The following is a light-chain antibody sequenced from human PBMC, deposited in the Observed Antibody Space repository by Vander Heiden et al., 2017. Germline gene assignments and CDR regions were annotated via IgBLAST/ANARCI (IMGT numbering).Light chain of an antibody. V-gene: IGKV1-5*03. J-gene: IGKJ4*01. CDR3: QQYNSFPLT. CDR1: QSISSW. Sequence: DIQMTQPPSPLSASVGDRVTITCRASQSISSWLAWYQQKPGKAPKLLIYNASSLESGVPSRFSGSGSGTEFTLTISSLQPDDFATYYCQQYNSFPLTFGGGTKVEIK. CDR2: NAS.